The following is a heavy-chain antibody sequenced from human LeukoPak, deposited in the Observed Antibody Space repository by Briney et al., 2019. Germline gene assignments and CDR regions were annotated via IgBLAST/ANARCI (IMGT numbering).Heavy chain of an antibody. Sequence: GGSLRLSCAASGFTFSSYEMNWVRQAPGKGREWGSYITSGGNTRYYADSVKGRFTISRDNAKNSLYLQMNSLRAEDTAVYYCARAGGDTAIVFDAFDIWGQGTVVTVSS. CDR2: ITSGGNTR. V-gene: IGHV3-48*03. CDR3: ARAGGDTAIVFDAFDI. CDR1: GFTFSSYE. J-gene: IGHJ3*02. D-gene: IGHD5-18*01.